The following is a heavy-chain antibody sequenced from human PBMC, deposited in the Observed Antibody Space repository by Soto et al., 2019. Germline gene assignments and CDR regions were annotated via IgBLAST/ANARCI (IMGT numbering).Heavy chain of an antibody. CDR1: GGSISSSSYY. D-gene: IGHD1-26*01. CDR2: IYYSGST. V-gene: IGHV4-39*01. CDR3: ARHYSGSWDYFDY. Sequence: QLQLQESGPGLVKPSETLSLTCTVSGGSISSSSYYWGWIRQPPGKGLEWIGSIYYSGSTYYNPSPKSRVTISVDTSKNQFSLTLSSVTAADTAVYYCARHYSGSWDYFDYWGQGTLVTVSS. J-gene: IGHJ4*02.